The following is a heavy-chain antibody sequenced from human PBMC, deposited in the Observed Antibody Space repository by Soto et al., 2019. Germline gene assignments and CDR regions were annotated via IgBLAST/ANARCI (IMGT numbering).Heavy chain of an antibody. CDR3: ATNNRSSIAEYFAY. CDR1: GYTLTELS. CDR2: FDPEDGET. Sequence: VASVKVSCKVSGYTLTELSMHWVRQAPGKGLGWMGGFDPEDGETIYAQKFQGRVTMTEDTSTDTAYMELSSLRSEDTAVYYCATNNRSSIAEYFAYWGQGTLVTVSS. D-gene: IGHD6-6*01. J-gene: IGHJ4*02. V-gene: IGHV1-24*01.